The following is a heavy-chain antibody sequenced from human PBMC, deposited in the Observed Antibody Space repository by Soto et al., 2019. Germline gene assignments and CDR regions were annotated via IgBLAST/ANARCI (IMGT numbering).Heavy chain of an antibody. V-gene: IGHV3-7*01. D-gene: IGHD4-4*01. CDR1: GFTFSSYW. CDR3: ARVGLQGYCDY. CDR2: IKQDGSEK. Sequence: GGSLRISCAASGFTFSSYWMSWVRQAPGKGLEWVANIKQDGSEKYYVDSVKGRFTISRDNAKNSLYLQMNSLRAEDTAVYYCARVGLQGYCDYWGQETLVSVSS. J-gene: IGHJ4*02.